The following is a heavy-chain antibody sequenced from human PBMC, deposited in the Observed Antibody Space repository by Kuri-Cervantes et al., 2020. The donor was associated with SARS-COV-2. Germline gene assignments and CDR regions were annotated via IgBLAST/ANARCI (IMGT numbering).Heavy chain of an antibody. D-gene: IGHD6-13*01. J-gene: IGHJ4*02. Sequence: SETLSLTCTVSGGSVSSGSYYWSWIRQPPGKGLEWIGEINHSGSTNYNPSLKSRVTISVDTSKNQFSLKLSSVTAADTAVYYCARTQFDISSSWYGFSGFLDYWGQGTLVTVSS. CDR1: GGSVSSGSYY. CDR2: INHSGST. CDR3: ARTQFDISSSWYGFSGFLDY. V-gene: IGHV4-39*07.